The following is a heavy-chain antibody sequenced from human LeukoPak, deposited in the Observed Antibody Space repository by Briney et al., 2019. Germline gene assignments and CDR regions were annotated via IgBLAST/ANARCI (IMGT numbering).Heavy chain of an antibody. CDR3: ARSLSGYDPLSAF. D-gene: IGHD5-12*01. CDR1: GFSFTSYA. Sequence: PGGSLRLSCEVSGFSFTSYAMTWVRQVPGKELAWIAYITGTSTTFYYADSAKGRFTISRDNARNSLYLQMNSLTVEDTPVYYCARSLSGYDPLSAFWGHGTRVTVS. CDR2: ITGTSTTF. J-gene: IGHJ4*01. V-gene: IGHV3-48*01.